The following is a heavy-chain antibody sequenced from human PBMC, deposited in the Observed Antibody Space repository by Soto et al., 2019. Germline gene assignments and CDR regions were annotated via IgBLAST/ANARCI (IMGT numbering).Heavy chain of an antibody. Sequence: PSETLSLTCAVYGESFSDYYWTWIRQPPGKGLDWIASLFYSGSSNYNPSLKSRLTLSVDTSKNQFSLKLTSVTTADTAVYYCARLSDPGGSGKPYYFDYWGNGTLVTVSS. V-gene: IGHV4-59*01. J-gene: IGHJ4*01. CDR2: LFYSGSS. CDR1: GESFSDYY. CDR3: ARLSDPGGSGKPYYFDY. D-gene: IGHD3-10*01.